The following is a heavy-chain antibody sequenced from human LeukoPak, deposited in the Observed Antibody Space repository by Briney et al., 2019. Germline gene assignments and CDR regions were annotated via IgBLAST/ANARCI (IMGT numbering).Heavy chain of an antibody. D-gene: IGHD4-17*01. Sequence: SETLSLTCAVYGGSFSGYYWSWIRQPPGKGLEWIGEINHSGSTNYNPSLKSRVTISVDTSKNQFSLKLSSVTAADTAVYYCARKLMTTVTILFGYWGQGTLVTVSS. CDR2: INHSGST. CDR3: ARKLMTTVTILFGY. J-gene: IGHJ4*02. CDR1: GGSFSGYY. V-gene: IGHV4-34*01.